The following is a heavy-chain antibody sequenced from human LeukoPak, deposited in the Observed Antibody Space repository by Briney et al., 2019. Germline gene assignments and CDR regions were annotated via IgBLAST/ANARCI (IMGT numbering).Heavy chain of an antibody. D-gene: IGHD4-17*01. CDR3: ARLIYGDSPGYYFDY. Sequence: ASGKVSCKASGYTFTGYYMHWVRQAPGQGLEWMGWINPNSGGTNYAQKFQGRVTMTRDTSISTAYMELSRLRSDDTAVYYCARLIYGDSPGYYFDYWGQGTLVTVSS. CDR2: INPNSGGT. J-gene: IGHJ4*02. V-gene: IGHV1-2*02. CDR1: GYTFTGYY.